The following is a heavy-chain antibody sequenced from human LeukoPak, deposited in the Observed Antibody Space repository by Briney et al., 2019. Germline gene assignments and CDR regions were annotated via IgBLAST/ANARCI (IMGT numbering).Heavy chain of an antibody. CDR2: ISSSSSYI. V-gene: IGHV3-21*01. CDR1: GFTFSSYS. J-gene: IGHJ4*02. Sequence: PGGSLRLSCAASGFTFSSYSMNWVRQAPGKGLEWVSSISSSSSYIYYADSVKGRFTISRDNAKNSLYLQMNSLRAEDTAVYYCAKDGYDFWSGSPLDYWGQGTLVTVSS. CDR3: AKDGYDFWSGSPLDY. D-gene: IGHD3-3*01.